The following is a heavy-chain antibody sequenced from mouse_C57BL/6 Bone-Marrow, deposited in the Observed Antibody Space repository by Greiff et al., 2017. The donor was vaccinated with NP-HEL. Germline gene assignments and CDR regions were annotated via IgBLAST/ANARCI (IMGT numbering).Heavy chain of an antibody. CDR3: ASSPAYYSNYWFAY. CDR2: INPSSGYT. V-gene: IGHV1-4*01. J-gene: IGHJ3*01. D-gene: IGHD2-5*01. CDR1: GYTFTSYT. Sequence: QVQLQQSGAELARPGASVKMSCKASGYTFTSYTMHWVKQRPGQGLEWIGYINPSSGYTKYNQKFKDKATLTADKSSSTAYMQRSSLTSEDSAVYYCASSPAYYSNYWFAYWGQGTLVTVSA.